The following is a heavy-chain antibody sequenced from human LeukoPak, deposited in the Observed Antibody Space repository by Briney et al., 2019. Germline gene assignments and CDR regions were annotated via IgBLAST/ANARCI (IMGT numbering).Heavy chain of an antibody. D-gene: IGHD3-10*01. V-gene: IGHV1-69*04. CDR3: ARVGITMVRGASANYYYGMDV. Sequence: ASVKVSCKASGGTFSSYAISWVRQAPGQGLEWMGRIIPILGIANYAQKFQGRVTITADKSTSTAYMELSSLRSEDTAVYYCARVGITMVRGASANYYYGMDVWGQGTTVTVSS. CDR2: IIPILGIA. J-gene: IGHJ6*02. CDR1: GGTFSSYA.